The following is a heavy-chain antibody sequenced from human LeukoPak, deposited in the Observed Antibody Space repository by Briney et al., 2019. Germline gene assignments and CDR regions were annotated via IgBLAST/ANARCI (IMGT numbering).Heavy chain of an antibody. V-gene: IGHV3-74*01. Sequence: PGGSLRLSCAASGFTFSNYWMHWVRQAPGKGLVWVSRINSDGSTTSHADSVKGRFTISRDNAKNTLYPQMNSLRAEDTAVYYCARDLGSSGWYFDYWGQGTLVTVSS. CDR2: INSDGSTT. D-gene: IGHD6-19*01. CDR3: ARDLGSSGWYFDY. CDR1: GFTFSNYW. J-gene: IGHJ4*02.